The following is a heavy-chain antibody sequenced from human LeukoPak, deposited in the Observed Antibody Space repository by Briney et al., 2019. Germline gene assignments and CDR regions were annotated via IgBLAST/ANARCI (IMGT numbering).Heavy chain of an antibody. J-gene: IGHJ6*03. Sequence: GGSLRLSCAASGFTFSSYGMHWVRQAPGKGLEWVAFIRYDGSNKYYADSVKGRFTISRDNSKNTLYLQMNSLRAEDTAVYYCAKDGPLLAAAGPYMDVWGKGTTVTISS. V-gene: IGHV3-30*02. CDR3: AKDGPLLAAAGPYMDV. CDR1: GFTFSSYG. D-gene: IGHD6-13*01. CDR2: IRYDGSNK.